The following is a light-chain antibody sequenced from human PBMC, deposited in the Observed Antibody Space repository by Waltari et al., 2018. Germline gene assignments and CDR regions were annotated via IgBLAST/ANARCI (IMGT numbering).Light chain of an antibody. CDR3: CSYAGSYSPWV. Sequence: QSALTQPRSVSASPGQSVAISCTGTSSYVGGYNLVSLYQQHPGKAPKRMIYDVSNRPSGVPDRFAGSKSGNTASLTISGLQAEDEADYYCCSYAGSYSPWVFGGGTKLTVL. J-gene: IGLJ3*02. V-gene: IGLV2-11*01. CDR2: DVS. CDR1: SSYVGGYNL.